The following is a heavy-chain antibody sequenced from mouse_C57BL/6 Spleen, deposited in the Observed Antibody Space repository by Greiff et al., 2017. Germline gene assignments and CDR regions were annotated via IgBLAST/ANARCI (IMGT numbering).Heavy chain of an antibody. V-gene: IGHV5-4*01. D-gene: IGHD2-5*01. CDR3: ARDEYDSNYGWYFDV. CDR1: GFTFSSYA. CDR2: ISDGGSYT. J-gene: IGHJ1*03. Sequence: EVKLVESGGGLVKPGGSLKLSCAASGFTFSSYAMSWVRQTPEKRLEWVATISDGGSYTYYPDNVKGRFTISRDNAKNNLYLQMSHLKSEDTAMYYCARDEYDSNYGWYFDVWGTGTTVTVSS.